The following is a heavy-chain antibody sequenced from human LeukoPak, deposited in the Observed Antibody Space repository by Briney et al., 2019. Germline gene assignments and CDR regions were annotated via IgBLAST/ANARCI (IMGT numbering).Heavy chain of an antibody. CDR1: GGSISSYY. CDR3: ASGSVDVVPAAIAY. Sequence: SETLSLTXTVSGGSISSYYWSWIWQPPGKGLEWIGYIYYSGSTNYNPSLKSRVTIPVDTSKNQFSLKLSSVTAADTAVYYCASGSVDVVPAAIAYWGQGTLVTVSS. J-gene: IGHJ4*02. D-gene: IGHD2-2*01. CDR2: IYYSGST. V-gene: IGHV4-59*01.